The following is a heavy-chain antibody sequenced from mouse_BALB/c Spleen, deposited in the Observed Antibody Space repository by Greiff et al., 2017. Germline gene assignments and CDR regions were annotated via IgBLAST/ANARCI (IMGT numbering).Heavy chain of an antibody. J-gene: IGHJ4*01. Sequence: EVQLQQSGAELVRPGALVKLSCKASGFNIKDYYMHWVKQRPEQGLEWIGWIDPENGNTIYDPKFQGKASITADTSSNTAYLQLSSLTSEDTAVYYCARLHRTRAMDYWGQGTSVTVSS. CDR2: IDPENGNT. V-gene: IGHV14-1*02. CDR3: ARLHRTRAMDY. D-gene: IGHD2-14*01. CDR1: GFNIKDYY.